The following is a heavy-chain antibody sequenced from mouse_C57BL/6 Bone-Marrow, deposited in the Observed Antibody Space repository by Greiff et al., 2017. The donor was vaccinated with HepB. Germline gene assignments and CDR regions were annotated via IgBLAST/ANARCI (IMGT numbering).Heavy chain of an antibody. CDR3: ARDWDYYGSSSFAY. J-gene: IGHJ3*01. Sequence: EVHLVESGGGLVKPGGSLKLSCAASGFTFSSYAMSWVRQTPEKRLEWVATISDGGSYTYYPDNVKGRFTISRDNAKNNLYLQMSHLKSEDTAMYYCARDWDYYGSSSFAYWGQGTLVTVSA. V-gene: IGHV5-4*01. D-gene: IGHD1-1*01. CDR2: ISDGGSYT. CDR1: GFTFSSYA.